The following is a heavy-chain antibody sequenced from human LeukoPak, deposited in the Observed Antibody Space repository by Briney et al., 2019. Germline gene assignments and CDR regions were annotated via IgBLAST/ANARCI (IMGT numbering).Heavy chain of an antibody. Sequence: PGGSLGLSCAASGFTFSSYVMNWVRQAPGKGLEWVSGFSGSGGSTYYADSVKGRFTISGDNSRNTLYLQMNSLRGEDTAIYYCAKTGGVSGDYVDYWGQGTLVTVSS. CDR3: AKTGGVSGDYVDY. CDR1: GFTFSSYV. D-gene: IGHD7-27*01. J-gene: IGHJ4*02. CDR2: FSGSGGST. V-gene: IGHV3-23*01.